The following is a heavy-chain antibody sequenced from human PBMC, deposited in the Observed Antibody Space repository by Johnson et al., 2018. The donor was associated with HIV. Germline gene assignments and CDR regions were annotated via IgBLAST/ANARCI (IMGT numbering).Heavy chain of an antibody. V-gene: IGHV3-15*01. Sequence: VQLVESGGGLVQPGGSLRLSCVVSGFNVSSNYMSWVRQAPGKGLEWAGHIKSNSKTDGGTTDYAAPVKGRFTIPRAASKNTLYLQMNSLKTEDTAVYYCTTARNRLWSSSGWTGFWAFDVWGQGTMVTVSS. J-gene: IGHJ3*01. CDR1: GFNVSSNY. CDR2: IKSNSKTDGGTT. D-gene: IGHD6-19*01. CDR3: TTARNRLWSSSGWTGFWAFDV.